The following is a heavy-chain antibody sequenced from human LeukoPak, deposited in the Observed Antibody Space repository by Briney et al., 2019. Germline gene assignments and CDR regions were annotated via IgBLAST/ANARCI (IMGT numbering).Heavy chain of an antibody. CDR2: ISVDGTST. V-gene: IGHV3-23*01. CDR3: AKVARDVYNLEAFDI. Sequence: PGGSLRLSCAASGFTFSNYAMTWVRQAPGKGLEWVSAISVDGTSTHYADSVKGRFTISRDNSKNTLYLQVNSLRAEDTAVYYCAKVARDVYNLEAFDIWGEGTMVSVSS. J-gene: IGHJ3*02. D-gene: IGHD5-24*01. CDR1: GFTFSNYA.